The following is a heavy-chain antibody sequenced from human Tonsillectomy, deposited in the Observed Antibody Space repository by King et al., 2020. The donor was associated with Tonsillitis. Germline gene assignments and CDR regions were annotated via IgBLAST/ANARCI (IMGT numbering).Heavy chain of an antibody. Sequence: QLVQSGAEVKKPGESLKISCQGSGYNFSTYWIGWVRRMPGKGLEWMGIIYPGDSDTRYSPSFQGQVSISVDKSITTAYLQWSSLKASDTAMYYCVRRGNKGDYRVVYFDYWGQGTQVTVSS. V-gene: IGHV5-51*01. D-gene: IGHD4-17*01. CDR3: VRRGNKGDYRVVYFDY. J-gene: IGHJ4*02. CDR2: IYPGDSDT. CDR1: GYNFSTYW.